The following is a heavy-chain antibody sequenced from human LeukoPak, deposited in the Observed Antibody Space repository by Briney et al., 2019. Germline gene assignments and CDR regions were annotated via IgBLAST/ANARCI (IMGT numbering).Heavy chain of an antibody. J-gene: IGHJ6*02. D-gene: IGHD6-19*01. CDR1: GFTFSSYG. CDR2: ISYDGSNK. Sequence: GGSLRLSCAASGFTFSSYGMHWVRQAPGKGLDWVAVISYDGSNKYYADSVKGRFTISRDNSKNTLYLQMNSLRAEDTAVYYCAKSYGLVRDYYYGMDVWGQGTTVTVSS. CDR3: AKSYGLVRDYYYGMDV. V-gene: IGHV3-30*18.